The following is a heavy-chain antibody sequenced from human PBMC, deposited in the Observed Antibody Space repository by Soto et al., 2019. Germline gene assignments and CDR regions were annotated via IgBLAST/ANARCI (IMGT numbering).Heavy chain of an antibody. CDR3: ARDLDGAARTGYYYYYGMDV. Sequence: ASVKVSCKASGYTFTSYGISWVRQAPGQGLEWMGWISAYNGNTNYAQKLQGRVTMTTDTSTSTAYMELRSLRSDDTAVYYCARDLDGAARTGYYYYYGMDVWGQGTTVTVSS. CDR2: ISAYNGNT. V-gene: IGHV1-18*01. D-gene: IGHD6-6*01. J-gene: IGHJ6*02. CDR1: GYTFTSYG.